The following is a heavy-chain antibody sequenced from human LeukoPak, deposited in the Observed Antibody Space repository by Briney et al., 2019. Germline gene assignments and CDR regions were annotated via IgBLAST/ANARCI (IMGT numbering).Heavy chain of an antibody. J-gene: IGHJ6*03. CDR3: AREKYSYGFYLDYYMDV. Sequence: ASVKVSCKASGYTFTGYYMHWVRQAPGQGLEWMGWINPNSGGTNYAQKFQGRVTMTRDTSISTAYMELSRLRSDDTAVYYCAREKYSYGFYLDYYMDVWGKGTTVTISS. D-gene: IGHD5-18*01. CDR2: INPNSGGT. V-gene: IGHV1-2*02. CDR1: GYTFTGYY.